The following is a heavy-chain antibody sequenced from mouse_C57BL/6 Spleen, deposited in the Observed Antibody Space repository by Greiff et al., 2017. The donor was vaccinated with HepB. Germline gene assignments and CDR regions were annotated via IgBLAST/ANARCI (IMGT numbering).Heavy chain of an antibody. CDR1: GYSITSGYY. J-gene: IGHJ2*01. V-gene: IGHV3-6*01. CDR3: ARDGSNYDY. Sequence: EVKLVESGPGLVKPSQSLSLTCSVTGYSITSGYYWNWIRQFPGNKLEWMGYISYDGSNNYNPSLKNRISITRDTSKNKFFLKLNSVTTEDTATYYCARDGSNYDYWGQGTTLTVSS. D-gene: IGHD2-5*01. CDR2: ISYDGSN.